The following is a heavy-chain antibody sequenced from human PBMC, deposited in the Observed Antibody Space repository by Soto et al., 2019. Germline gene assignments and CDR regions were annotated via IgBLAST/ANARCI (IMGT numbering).Heavy chain of an antibody. CDR2: IYYSGST. Sequence: PSETLSLTCTVSGGSISNYYWSWIRQPPGKGLEWVGYIYYSGSTSYNPSLRSRVTISVDTSKNQFSLKLNTVRADDTAVYYCARLGPYASGTYSFRHNRLDPWGQGTLVTVSS. V-gene: IGHV4-59*08. CDR1: GGSISNYY. J-gene: IGHJ5*02. CDR3: ARLGPYASGTYSFRHNRLDP. D-gene: IGHD3-10*01.